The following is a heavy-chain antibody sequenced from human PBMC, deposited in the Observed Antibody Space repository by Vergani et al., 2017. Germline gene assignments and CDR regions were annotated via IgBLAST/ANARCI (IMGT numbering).Heavy chain of an antibody. Sequence: EVQLVQSGAEVKKPGESLRISCKGSGYSYTNYWISWVRQMPGKGLEWVGRIDPSESYTNYSPSFQGHVTISADKSITTAYLQWSSLKASDTAMYYCARQGGGTYYESSGYCYWGQGTLVTVSS. CDR1: GYSYTNYW. V-gene: IGHV5-10-1*03. D-gene: IGHD3-22*01. J-gene: IGHJ4*02. CDR2: IDPSESYT. CDR3: ARQGGGTYYESSGYCY.